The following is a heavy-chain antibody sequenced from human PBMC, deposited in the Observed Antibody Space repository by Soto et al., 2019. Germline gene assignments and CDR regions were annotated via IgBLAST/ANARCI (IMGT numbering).Heavy chain of an antibody. D-gene: IGHD3-3*01. V-gene: IGHV4-34*01. Sequence: SETLSLTCAVYGGSFSGYYWSWIRQPPGKGLEWIGEINHSGSTNYNPSLKSRVTISVDTSKNQFSLKLSSVTAADTAVYYCARGAPSTPRFFDYWGQGTLVTVSS. J-gene: IGHJ4*02. CDR1: GGSFSGYY. CDR3: ARGAPSTPRFFDY. CDR2: INHSGST.